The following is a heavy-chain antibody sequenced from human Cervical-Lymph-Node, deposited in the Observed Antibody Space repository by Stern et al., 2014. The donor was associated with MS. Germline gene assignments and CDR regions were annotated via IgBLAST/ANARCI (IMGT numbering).Heavy chain of an antibody. CDR3: ARHVQGFDD. CDR2: IYPYDSDT. Sequence: VQLVESGAEVKKPGASLKISCKLSGYRFTIYYIAWVRQMPGQGLEWMGVIYPYDSDTTYSPSCQGQVTISADKSITSAYLQWSSLRASDTAMYYCARHVQGFDDWGQGTLVTVFS. CDR1: GYRFTIYY. J-gene: IGHJ4*02. V-gene: IGHV5-51*01.